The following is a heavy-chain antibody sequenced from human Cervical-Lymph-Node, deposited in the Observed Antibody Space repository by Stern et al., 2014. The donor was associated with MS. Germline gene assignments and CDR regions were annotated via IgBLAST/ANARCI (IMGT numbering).Heavy chain of an antibody. CDR3: ARQTTAWASDV. V-gene: IGHV5-51*01. D-gene: IGHD1-14*01. CDR1: GFKFSIYW. J-gene: IGHJ4*02. Sequence: EVQLVESGAELIRPGESLKISCKGSGFKFSIYWIAWVRQMPGKGLEWMGIIYPGDSETRYSPSFPGQVTMSADKSTSTASQQWSSLNASDPAMYFCARQTTAWASDVWGQGTLVTVSS. CDR2: IYPGDSET.